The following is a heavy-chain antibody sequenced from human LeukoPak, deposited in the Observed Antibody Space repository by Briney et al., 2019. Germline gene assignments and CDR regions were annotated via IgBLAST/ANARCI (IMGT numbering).Heavy chain of an antibody. Sequence: GGSLRLSCAASGFTFSSYAMSWVCQAPGKGLEWVSAISDSGGSTYYADSVKGRFTISRDNSKNTLYLQMNSLRAEDTAVYYCAKFTAAAPWGWFDPWGQGTLVTVSS. J-gene: IGHJ5*02. CDR2: ISDSGGST. CDR1: GFTFSSYA. V-gene: IGHV3-23*01. D-gene: IGHD6-13*01. CDR3: AKFTAAAPWGWFDP.